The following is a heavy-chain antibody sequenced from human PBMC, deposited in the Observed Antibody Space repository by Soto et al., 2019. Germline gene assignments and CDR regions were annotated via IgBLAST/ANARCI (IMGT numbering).Heavy chain of an antibody. CDR3: AREKSGYYDY. J-gene: IGHJ4*02. V-gene: IGHV1-3*01. CDR2: INAGSGNT. D-gene: IGHD3-3*01. Sequence: ASVKVSCKASGYTFTNYPMHWVRQAPGQRLEWMGWINAGSGNTKYSQKFQGRVTITRNTSISTAYMELSSLRSEDTAVYYCAREKSGYYDYWGQGTLVTVSS. CDR1: GYTFTNYP.